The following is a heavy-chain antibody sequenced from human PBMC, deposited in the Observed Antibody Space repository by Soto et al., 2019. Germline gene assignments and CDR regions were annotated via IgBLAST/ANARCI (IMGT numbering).Heavy chain of an antibody. D-gene: IGHD2-15*01. CDR1: GYSFTGYW. CDR3: ATRRGGGRALRYDP. Sequence: GESLKISCKGSGYSFTGYWINWVRQIPGRGLEWMGRIDPSDSYTNYSPSFQGHVIISADKSISTAYLQWSSLRASDTAMYYCATRRGGGRALRYDPWGQGTLVTVSS. V-gene: IGHV5-10-1*01. CDR2: IDPSDSYT. J-gene: IGHJ5*02.